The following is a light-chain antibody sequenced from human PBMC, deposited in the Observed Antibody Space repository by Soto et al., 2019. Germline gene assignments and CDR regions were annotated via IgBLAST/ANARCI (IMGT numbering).Light chain of an antibody. Sequence: DIQMTQSPSTLSASVGDRFTITCRASQSILTWLAWYQQKPGKAPKLLIYDASNLQSGVPSRFSGSVSGTEFTLTISSLQPEDFATYYCQQANSFPITFGQGTRLEI. V-gene: IGKV1-5*01. CDR1: QSILTW. J-gene: IGKJ5*01. CDR3: QQANSFPIT. CDR2: DAS.